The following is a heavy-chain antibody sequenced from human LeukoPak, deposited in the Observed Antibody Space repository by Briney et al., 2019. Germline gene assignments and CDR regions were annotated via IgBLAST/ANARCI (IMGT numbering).Heavy chain of an antibody. Sequence: SETLSLTCTVSGGSTSGYYWSWIRQPPGKGLEWIGYFYYSGSMNYNPSLKSRVTISVDKSKKQFSLKLSSVTAADTAVYYCARNFGVASWPDYWGQGTLATLSS. CDR1: GGSTSGYY. CDR2: FYYSGSM. D-gene: IGHD3-3*01. V-gene: IGHV4-59*08. J-gene: IGHJ4*02. CDR3: ARNFGVASWPDY.